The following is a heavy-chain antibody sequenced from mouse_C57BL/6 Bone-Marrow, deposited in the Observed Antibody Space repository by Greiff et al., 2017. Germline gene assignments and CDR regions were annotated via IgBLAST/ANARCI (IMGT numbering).Heavy chain of an antibody. CDR2: ISDGGSYT. CDR3: ARVYDYDGAWFAY. CDR1: GFTFSSYA. J-gene: IGHJ3*01. D-gene: IGHD2-4*01. Sequence: EVQVVESGGGLVKPGGSLKLSCAASGFTFSSYAMSWVRQTPEKRLAWVATISDGGSYTYYPDNVKGRFTISRDNAKNNLYLQMSHLKSEDTAMYYCARVYDYDGAWFAYWGQGTLVTVSA. V-gene: IGHV5-4*01.